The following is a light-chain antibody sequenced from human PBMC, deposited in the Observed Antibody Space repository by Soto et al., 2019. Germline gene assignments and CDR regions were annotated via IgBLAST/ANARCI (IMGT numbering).Light chain of an antibody. V-gene: IGKV3-11*01. CDR1: QSVSSY. Sequence: EIVLTQSPATLSLSPGERATLSCRASQSVSSYLAWYQQKPGQAPMLLIYDASNRATGIPARFSGSGSGTDFTLTISSLEPEDFAVYYCQQLSNWPPTCRQGTKVEIK. J-gene: IGKJ1*01. CDR2: DAS. CDR3: QQLSNWPPT.